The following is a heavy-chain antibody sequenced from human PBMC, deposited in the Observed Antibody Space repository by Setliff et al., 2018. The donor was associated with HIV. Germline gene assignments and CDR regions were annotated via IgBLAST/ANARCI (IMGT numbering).Heavy chain of an antibody. Sequence: AASGFSFSIYEMNWVRQAPGKGLEWLSYISSSSGTILYVDSVQGRFTISRDNAKNSLYLQMNSLRAEDTAVYYCARSHYDSRGYYYRGDAFDIWGLGTMVTVSS. J-gene: IGHJ3*02. V-gene: IGHV3-48*03. CDR3: ARSHYDSRGYYYRGDAFDI. D-gene: IGHD3-22*01. CDR1: GFSFSIYE. CDR2: ISSSSGTI.